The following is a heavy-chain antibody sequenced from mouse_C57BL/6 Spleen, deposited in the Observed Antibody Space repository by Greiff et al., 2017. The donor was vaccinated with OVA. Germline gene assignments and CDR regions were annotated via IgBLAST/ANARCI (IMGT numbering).Heavy chain of an antibody. D-gene: IGHD2-5*01. CDR2: IDPSDSYT. CDR3: ASHLYYSNSACYAMDY. V-gene: IGHV1-50*01. CDR1: GYTFTSYW. J-gene: IGHJ4*01. Sequence: QVQLQQPGAELVKPGDSVKLSCKASGYTFTSYWMPWVKQRPGQGLEWIGEIDPSDSYTNYNPQFKGQATLTVDTSSSPAYMQLSSLTSEDSAVYYCASHLYYSNSACYAMDYWGQGTSVTVSS.